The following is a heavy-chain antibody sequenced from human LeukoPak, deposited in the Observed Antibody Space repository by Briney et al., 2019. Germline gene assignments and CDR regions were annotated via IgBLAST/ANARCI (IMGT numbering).Heavy chain of an antibody. CDR3: ARVSYYDSSGYFGQDDY. Sequence: ASVKVSCKASGYTFTGYYMHWVRQAPGQGLEWMGWISAYNGNTNYAQKLQGRVTMTTDTSTSTAYMELRSLRSDDTAVYYCARVSYYDSSGYFGQDDYWGQGTLVTVSS. D-gene: IGHD3-22*01. CDR2: ISAYNGNT. V-gene: IGHV1-18*04. J-gene: IGHJ4*02. CDR1: GYTFTGYY.